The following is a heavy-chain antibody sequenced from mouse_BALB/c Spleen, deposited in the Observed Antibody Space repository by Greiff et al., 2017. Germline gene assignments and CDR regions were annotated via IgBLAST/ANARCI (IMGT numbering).Heavy chain of an antibody. CDR3: ARRAYYYGSSYEGFAY. Sequence: VKLEESGPGLVKPSQSLSLTCTVTGYPITSDYAWNWIRQFPGNKLEWMGYISYSGSTSYNPSLKSRISITRDTSKNQFFLPLNSVTTEDTATYYCARRAYYYGSSYEGFAYWGQGTLGTVSA. J-gene: IGHJ3*01. V-gene: IGHV3-2*02. D-gene: IGHD1-1*01. CDR1: GYPITSDYA. CDR2: ISYSGST.